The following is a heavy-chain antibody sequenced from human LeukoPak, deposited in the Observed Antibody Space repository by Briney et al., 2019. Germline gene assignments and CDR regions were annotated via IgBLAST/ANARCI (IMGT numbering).Heavy chain of an antibody. CDR3: AKRGDYYFDY. Sequence: PGGSLRLSCAASGFTFSRNGMHWVRQAPGKGLEWVAFIRYDGSDKYYADSVKGRFTISRDNSKNTLYLQMNSLRVGDTAVYYCAKRGDYYFDYWGQGTLVTVSS. CDR1: GFTFSRNG. CDR2: IRYDGSDK. D-gene: IGHD3-16*01. V-gene: IGHV3-30*02. J-gene: IGHJ4*02.